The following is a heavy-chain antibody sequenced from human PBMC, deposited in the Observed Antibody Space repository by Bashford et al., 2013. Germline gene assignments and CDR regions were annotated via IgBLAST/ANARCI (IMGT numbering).Heavy chain of an antibody. J-gene: IGHJ6*02. D-gene: IGHD1-26*01. CDR3: ARHLGGWLPIAATDGMDV. V-gene: IGHV5-51*01. Sequence: WVRQMPGKGLEWMGIIWPGDSDTRYSPSFQGQVTISADKSISTAYLQWSSLEASDTAMYYCARHLGGWLPIAATDGMDVWGQGTTVTVSS. CDR2: IWPGDSDT.